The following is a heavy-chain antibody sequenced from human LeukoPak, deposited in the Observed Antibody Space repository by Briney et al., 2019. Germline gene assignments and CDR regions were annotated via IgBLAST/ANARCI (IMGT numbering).Heavy chain of an antibody. CDR1: GFTFSSYS. D-gene: IGHD5-18*01. J-gene: IGHJ4*02. Sequence: GSLRLSCAASGFTFSSYSMNWVRQTPGKGLEWVSSISSSSSYIYYADSVKGRFTISRDNAKNSPYLQMNSLRAEDTAVYYCASVDTARWGQGTLVTVSS. V-gene: IGHV3-21*01. CDR3: ASVDTAR. CDR2: ISSSSSYI.